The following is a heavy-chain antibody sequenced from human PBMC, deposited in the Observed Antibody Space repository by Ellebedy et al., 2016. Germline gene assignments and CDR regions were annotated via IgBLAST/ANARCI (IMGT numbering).Heavy chain of an antibody. CDR1: GGSVSSDY. D-gene: IGHD6-19*01. J-gene: IGHJ3*01. CDR3: AKWNGGWYAFEV. V-gene: IGHV4-59*02. Sequence: SETLSLTCNVSGGSVSSDYWNWIRRPPGKELEWIGYVFHIGIAVYNPSLKSRVTMSVDTSRSQFSLTLTSVTAADTAVYYCAKWNGGWYAFEVWGQGTMVTVSS. CDR2: VFHIGIA.